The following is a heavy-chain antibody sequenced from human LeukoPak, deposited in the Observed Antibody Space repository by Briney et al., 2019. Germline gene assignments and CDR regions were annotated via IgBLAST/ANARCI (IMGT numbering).Heavy chain of an antibody. V-gene: IGHV1-69*06. J-gene: IGHJ4*02. CDR3: ATGEYCSGGSCYHFDY. CDR1: GYTFTGYY. Sequence: SVKVSCKASGYTFTGYYMHWVRQAPGQGLEWMGGIIPIFGTANYAQKFQGRVTITADKSTSTAYMELSSLRSEDTAVYYCATGEYCSGGSCYHFDYGGQGTRATVPS. CDR2: IIPIFGTA. D-gene: IGHD2-15*01.